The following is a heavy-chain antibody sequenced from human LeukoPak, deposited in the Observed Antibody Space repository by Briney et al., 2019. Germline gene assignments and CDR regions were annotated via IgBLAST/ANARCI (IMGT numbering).Heavy chain of an antibody. Sequence: ASVKVSCKASGYTFTGYYMHWVRQAPGQGLEWMGWINPNSGGTNYAQKFQGRVTMTRDTSISTAYMELSRLRSDDTAVYYCATSSDFWSGYYPDPYYYYGMDVWGQGTTVTVSS. CDR3: ATSSDFWSGYYPDPYYYYGMDV. J-gene: IGHJ6*02. CDR1: GYTFTGYY. CDR2: INPNSGGT. D-gene: IGHD3-3*01. V-gene: IGHV1-2*02.